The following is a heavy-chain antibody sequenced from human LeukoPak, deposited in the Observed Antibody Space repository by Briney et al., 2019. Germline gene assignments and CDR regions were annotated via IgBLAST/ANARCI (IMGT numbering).Heavy chain of an antibody. D-gene: IGHD1-14*01. Sequence: PGGSLRPPFAASGFTFHDYYSSWIRQAPGKGLEWVSYISSSSSYTNYADSVKGRFTISREYTKNSLYLQMNSLRAEDTALYYCARGRTGTPFDYWGQGTLVTVSS. CDR1: GFTFHDYY. CDR3: ARGRTGTPFDY. V-gene: IGHV3-11*06. CDR2: ISSSSSYT. J-gene: IGHJ4*02.